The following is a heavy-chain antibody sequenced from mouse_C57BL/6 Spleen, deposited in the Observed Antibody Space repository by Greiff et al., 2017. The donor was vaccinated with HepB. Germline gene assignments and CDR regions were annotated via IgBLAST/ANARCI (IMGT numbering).Heavy chain of an antibody. D-gene: IGHD2-1*01. CDR2: INPSTGGT. CDR1: GYSFTGYY. V-gene: IGHV1-42*01. J-gene: IGHJ3*01. CDR3: AREEVYGNYPSFAY. Sequence: EVQRVESGPELVKPGASVKISCKASGYSFTGYYMNWVKQSPEKSLEWIGEINPSTGGTTYNQKFKAKATLTVDKSSSTAYMQLKSLTSEDSAVYYCAREEVYGNYPSFAYWGQGTLVTVSA.